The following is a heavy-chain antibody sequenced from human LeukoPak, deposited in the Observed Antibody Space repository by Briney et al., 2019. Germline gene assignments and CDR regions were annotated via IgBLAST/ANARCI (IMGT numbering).Heavy chain of an antibody. CDR2: IYPGDSDT. V-gene: IGHV5-51*01. CDR3: ARNREYSSSPAGYWFDP. Sequence: GESLKISCKGSGYSFTSYWIGWVRQMPGKGLEWMGIIYPGDSDTRYSPSFQGQFTISADKSISTAYLQWSSLKASDTAMYYCARNREYSSSPAGYWFDPWGQGTLVTVSS. D-gene: IGHD6-6*01. CDR1: GYSFTSYW. J-gene: IGHJ5*02.